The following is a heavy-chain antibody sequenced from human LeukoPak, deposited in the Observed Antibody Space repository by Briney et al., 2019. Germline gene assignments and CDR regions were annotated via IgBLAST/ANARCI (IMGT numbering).Heavy chain of an antibody. D-gene: IGHD6-19*01. CDR3: ANIAVAGNFDY. V-gene: IGHV3-30-3*01. J-gene: IGHJ4*02. Sequence: GGSLRLSCAASGFTFSSYAMHWVRQAPGKGLEWAAVISYDGSNKYYADSVKGRFTISRDNSKNTLYLQMNSLRAEDTAVYYCANIAVAGNFDYWGQGTLVTVSS. CDR1: GFTFSSYA. CDR2: ISYDGSNK.